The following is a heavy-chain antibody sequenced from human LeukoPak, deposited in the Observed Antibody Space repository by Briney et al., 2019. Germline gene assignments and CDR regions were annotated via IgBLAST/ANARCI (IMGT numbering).Heavy chain of an antibody. CDR2: IKQDGSEK. CDR1: GFTFSSYW. CDR3: ARDFGVSSSFHYYYYYYMDV. V-gene: IGHV3-7*01. Sequence: GGSLRLSCAASGFTFSSYWMSWVRQAPGEGLEWVANIKQDGSEKYYVDSVKGRFTISRDNAKNSLYLQMNSLRAEDTAVYYCARDFGVSSSFHYYYYYYMDVWGKGTTVTVSS. J-gene: IGHJ6*03. D-gene: IGHD6-6*01.